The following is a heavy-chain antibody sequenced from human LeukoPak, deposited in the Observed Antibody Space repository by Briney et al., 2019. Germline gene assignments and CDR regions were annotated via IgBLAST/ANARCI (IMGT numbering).Heavy chain of an antibody. D-gene: IGHD4-17*01. CDR2: IYYSGST. J-gene: IGHJ3*02. CDR3: ARNYGHGAFDI. V-gene: IGHV4-59*01. Sequence: SETLSLTCTVSGGSISSYYWSWIRQPPGKGLEWIGYIYYSGSTNYNPSLKSRVTISVDTSKNQFSLKLSSVTAADTAVYYCARNYGHGAFDIWGQGTMVTASS. CDR1: GGSISSYY.